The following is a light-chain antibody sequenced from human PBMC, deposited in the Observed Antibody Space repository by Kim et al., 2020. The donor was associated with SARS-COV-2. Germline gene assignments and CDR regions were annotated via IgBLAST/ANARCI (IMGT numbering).Light chain of an antibody. CDR2: RAS. J-gene: IGKJ1*01. V-gene: IGKV1-5*03. Sequence: ASVGDRVTITCRASQSISSWLAWYQQKPGKAPKLLIYRASSLQSGVPSRFSGSGSGTEFTLTISSLQPDDFATFYCQQYNTYPWTFGQGTKVDIK. CDR1: QSISSW. CDR3: QQYNTYPWT.